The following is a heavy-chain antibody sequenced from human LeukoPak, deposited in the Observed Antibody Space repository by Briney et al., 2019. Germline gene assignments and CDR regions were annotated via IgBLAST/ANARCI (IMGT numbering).Heavy chain of an antibody. CDR3: AKSGTYSIFDY. Sequence: GGPLRLSCAASGFTFSSYAMRWVRQAPGKGLEWVSGISGSGGSTYYADSVQGRFTISRDNSKNTLYLQMSSLRAEDTAVHYCAKSGTYSIFDYWGQGTLVTVSS. CDR2: ISGSGGST. J-gene: IGHJ4*02. D-gene: IGHD1-26*01. V-gene: IGHV3-23*01. CDR1: GFTFSSYA.